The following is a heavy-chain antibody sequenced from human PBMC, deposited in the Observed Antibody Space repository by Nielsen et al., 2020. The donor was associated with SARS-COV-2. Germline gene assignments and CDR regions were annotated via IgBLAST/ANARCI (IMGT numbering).Heavy chain of an antibody. D-gene: IGHD6-13*01. J-gene: IGHJ4*02. CDR1: GFTFSDYY. V-gene: IGHV3-11*05. Sequence: GESLKISCAASGFTFSDYYMSWIRQAPGKGLEWVSYISSSSSYTNYADSVKGRFTISRDNAKNSLYLQMNSLRAEDTAVYYCAREKRAAAADYFDYWGQGTLVTVSS. CDR3: AREKRAAAADYFDY. CDR2: ISSSSSYT.